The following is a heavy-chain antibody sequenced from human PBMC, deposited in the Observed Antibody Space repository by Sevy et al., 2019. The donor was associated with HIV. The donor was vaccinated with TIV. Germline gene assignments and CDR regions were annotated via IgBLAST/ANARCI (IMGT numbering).Heavy chain of an antibody. CDR1: GFTFSTYK. Sequence: GGSLRLSCAASGFTFSTYKMNWVRQAPGKGLEWVSSISSLSNYIYYADSVKGRFTISRDNAKSSLFLQMNSLRAEDTALYYCVRERGYCSGTTCYAAGGMDVWGQGTTVTVSS. CDR2: ISSLSNYI. CDR3: VRERGYCSGTTCYAAGGMDV. D-gene: IGHD2-2*01. J-gene: IGHJ6*02. V-gene: IGHV3-21*01.